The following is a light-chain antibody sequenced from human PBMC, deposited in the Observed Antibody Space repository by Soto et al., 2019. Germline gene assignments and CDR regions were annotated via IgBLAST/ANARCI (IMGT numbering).Light chain of an antibody. J-gene: IGKJ4*01. CDR2: DTS. CDR1: QGIGDT. V-gene: IGKV3-15*01. Sequence: EVVMTQSPATLSVSPGAGATLSCRATQGIGDTLAWYQHKPGQTSRPLIYDTSTRATGVQARFSGCRSGTEVRLTINGFQSEGFSVYYCQRDNNLPLTFGGGAKLEIK. CDR3: QRDNNLPLT.